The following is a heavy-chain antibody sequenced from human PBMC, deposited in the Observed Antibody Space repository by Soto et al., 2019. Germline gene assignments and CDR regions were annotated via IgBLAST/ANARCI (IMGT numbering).Heavy chain of an antibody. CDR1: GGSISSYY. D-gene: IGHD6-13*01. V-gene: IGHV4-59*01. CDR3: ARDAAAAGTYYSYGMDV. J-gene: IGHJ6*02. CDR2: IYYSGST. Sequence: PSETLSLTCTVSGGSISSYYWSWIRQPPGKGLEWIGYIYYSGSTNYNPSLKSRVTISVDTSKNQFSLKLSSVTAADTAVYYCARDAAAAGTYYSYGMDVWGQGTTVTVSS.